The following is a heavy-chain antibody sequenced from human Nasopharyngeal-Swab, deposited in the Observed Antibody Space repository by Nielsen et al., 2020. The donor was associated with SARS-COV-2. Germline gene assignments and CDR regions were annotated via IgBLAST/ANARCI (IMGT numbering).Heavy chain of an antibody. CDR1: GGSFIGSY. J-gene: IGHJ4*02. V-gene: IGHV4-34*01. CDR3: ARHTANTED. CDR2: INHSGST. Sequence: SETLSLTCAVYGGSFIGSYWSWIRQPPGKGLDWIGEINHSGSTNYNPSLKSRITISVDTSKNQFSLKLSSVTAADTAVYYCARHTANTEDWGQGTRVTVSS. D-gene: IGHD5-18*01.